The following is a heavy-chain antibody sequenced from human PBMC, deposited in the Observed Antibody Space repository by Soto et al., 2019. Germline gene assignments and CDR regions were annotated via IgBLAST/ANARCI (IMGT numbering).Heavy chain of an antibody. D-gene: IGHD6-19*01. CDR3: VRDSGWLFDS. V-gene: IGHV3-33*01. Sequence: QVQLVESGGGVVQPGRSLRLSCAASGFTFSSYGMHWVRQAPGKGLEWVALIWYDGSNKYYADSVKGRFTISRDDSKNTVFLQMNSLRAEDTDVYFCVRDSGWLFDSWGQGTLVTVSS. J-gene: IGHJ4*02. CDR1: GFTFSSYG. CDR2: IWYDGSNK.